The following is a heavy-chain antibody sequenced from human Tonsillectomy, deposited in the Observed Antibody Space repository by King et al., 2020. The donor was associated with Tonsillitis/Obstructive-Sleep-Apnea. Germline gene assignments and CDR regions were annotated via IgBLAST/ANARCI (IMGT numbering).Heavy chain of an antibody. Sequence: VQLVESGGEVKKPGESLKISCRGSGYSFTSYCIAWVRQMPGKGLEWMGIIYPADSDTRYSPXXKGQVTXXADKSISTAYLQWSSLKASDTAMYYCARXPXTGEXFDMWGQGXMXTVSS. J-gene: IGHJ3*02. CDR1: GYSFTSYC. CDR3: ARXPXTGEXFDM. CDR2: IYPADSDT. V-gene: IGHV5-51*03. D-gene: IGHD4-17*01.